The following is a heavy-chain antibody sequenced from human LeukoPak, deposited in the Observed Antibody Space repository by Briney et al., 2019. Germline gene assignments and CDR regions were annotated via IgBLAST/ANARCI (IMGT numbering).Heavy chain of an antibody. J-gene: IGHJ3*02. D-gene: IGHD6-13*01. V-gene: IGHV4-4*07. CDR1: GGSISSYY. CDR3: ARDYEAAAGRVFDI. CDR2: IYTSGST. Sequence: SETLSLTCTVSGGSISSYYWSWIRQPAGKGLEWIGRIYTSGSTNYNPSLKSRVTMSVDTSKNQFSLKLSSVTAADTAVYYCARDYEAAAGRVFDIWGQGTAVTVSS.